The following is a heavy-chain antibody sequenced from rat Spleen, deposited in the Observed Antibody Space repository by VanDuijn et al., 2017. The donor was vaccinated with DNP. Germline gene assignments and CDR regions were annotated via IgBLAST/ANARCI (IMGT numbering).Heavy chain of an antibody. CDR3: ARWTRYFDY. D-gene: IGHD1-7*01. V-gene: IGHV3-1*01. J-gene: IGHJ2*01. Sequence: EIQLQESGPGLVKPSQSLSLTCSVTGYSITSNYWGWIRKFPGNKMEYIGHISYSGSTNYNPSLRSRISITRDTSKNHFFLHLNSVTTEDTATYYCARWTRYFDYWGQGVMVTVSS. CDR2: ISYSGST. CDR1: GYSITSNY.